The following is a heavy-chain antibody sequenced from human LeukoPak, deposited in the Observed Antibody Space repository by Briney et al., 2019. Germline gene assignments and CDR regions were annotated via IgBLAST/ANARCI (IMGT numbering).Heavy chain of an antibody. CDR3: ARGIVVVPAATVRVAYYMDV. D-gene: IGHD2-2*01. Sequence: GESLKISCKGSGYSFTSYWIGWVRQMPGKGLEWMGIIYPGDSDTRYSPSFQGQVTISADKSISTAYLQWSSLKASDTAMYYCARGIVVVPAATVRVAYYMDVWGKGTTVTVSS. J-gene: IGHJ6*03. V-gene: IGHV5-51*01. CDR2: IYPGDSDT. CDR1: GYSFTSYW.